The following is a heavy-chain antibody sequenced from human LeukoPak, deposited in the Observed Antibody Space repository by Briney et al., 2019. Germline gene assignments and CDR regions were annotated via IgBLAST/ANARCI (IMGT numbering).Heavy chain of an antibody. V-gene: IGHV4-59*08. CDR1: GGSISGYY. J-gene: IGHJ5*02. D-gene: IGHD6-19*01. CDR2: IYYSGST. CDR3: ARHEGSGWYHWFDP. Sequence: PSETLSLTCTVSGGSISGYYWSWIRQPPGKGLEWIGYIYYSGSTDYNSSLKSRVTISVDTSKNQFSLKLSSVTAADTALYYCARHEGSGWYHWFDPWGQGTLVTVSS.